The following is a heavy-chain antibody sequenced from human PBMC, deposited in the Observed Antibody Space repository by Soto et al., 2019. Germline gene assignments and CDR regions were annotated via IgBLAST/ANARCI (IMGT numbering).Heavy chain of an antibody. D-gene: IGHD3-3*01. CDR3: ARGPVLRFLEWLLVDGMDV. CDR1: GGTFSSYA. Sequence: QVRLVQSGAEVKKPGASVKLSCKASGGTFSSYAISWVRQAPGQGLEWMGGIIPIFGTANYAQKFQGRVTITADESTSTAYMELSSLRSEDTAVYYCARGPVLRFLEWLLVDGMDVWGQGTTVTVSS. V-gene: IGHV1-69*12. J-gene: IGHJ6*02. CDR2: IIPIFGTA.